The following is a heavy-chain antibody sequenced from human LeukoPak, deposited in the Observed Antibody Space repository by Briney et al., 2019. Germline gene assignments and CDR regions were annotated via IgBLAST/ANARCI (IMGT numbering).Heavy chain of an antibody. Sequence: GGSLRLSCAASGFTFDDYGMSWVRQAPGKGLEWVSGINWNGGSTGYADSVKGRFTISRDNAKNSLYLQMNSLRAEDKALYYCARDGWDSSAYIVDYWGQGTLVTVSS. CDR2: INWNGGST. J-gene: IGHJ4*02. V-gene: IGHV3-20*04. D-gene: IGHD3-22*01. CDR1: GFTFDDYG. CDR3: ARDGWDSSAYIVDY.